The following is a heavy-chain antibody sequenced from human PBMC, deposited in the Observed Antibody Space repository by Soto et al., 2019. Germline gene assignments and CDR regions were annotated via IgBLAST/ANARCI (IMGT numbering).Heavy chain of an antibody. V-gene: IGHV1-18*01. CDR1: GYTFTSYG. D-gene: IGHD6-13*01. CDR3: ARDRTDGSRSFDY. J-gene: IGHJ4*02. CDR2: ISAYNGNT. Sequence: ASGKVSCKASGYTFTSYGISWVRQAPGQGLEWMGWISAYNGNTNYAQKLQGRGTMTTDTSTSTAYMELRSLSSDATAVYYCARDRTDGSRSFDYWGQGTQVTASS.